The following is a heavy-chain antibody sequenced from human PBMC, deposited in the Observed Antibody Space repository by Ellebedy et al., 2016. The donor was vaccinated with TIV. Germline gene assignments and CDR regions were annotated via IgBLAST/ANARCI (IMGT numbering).Heavy chain of an antibody. D-gene: IGHD3-10*01. CDR1: GGSISSSSYY. Sequence: SETLSLTXTVSGGSISSSSYYWGWIRQHPGKGLEWIGYIYYSGSTNYNPSLKSRVTISVDTSKNQFSLKLSSVTAADTAVYYWAREKVRGACDYWGQGTLVTVSS. CDR2: IYYSGST. V-gene: IGHV4-61*01. J-gene: IGHJ4*02. CDR3: AREKVRGACDY.